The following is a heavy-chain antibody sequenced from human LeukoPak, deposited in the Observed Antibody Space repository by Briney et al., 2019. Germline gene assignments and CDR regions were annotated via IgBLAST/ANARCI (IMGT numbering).Heavy chain of an antibody. V-gene: IGHV4-59*01. CDR3: AREYSYGQYYFDY. Sequence: SETLSLTCTVSGGSISSYYWSWIRQPPGKGLERIGYIYYSGSTNYNPSLKSRVTISVDTSKNQFSLKLSSVTAADTAVYYCAREYSYGQYYFDYWGQGTLVTVSS. J-gene: IGHJ4*02. D-gene: IGHD5-18*01. CDR1: GGSISSYY. CDR2: IYYSGST.